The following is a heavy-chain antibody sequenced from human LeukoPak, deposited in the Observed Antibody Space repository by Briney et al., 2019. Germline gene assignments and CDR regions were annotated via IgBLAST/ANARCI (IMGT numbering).Heavy chain of an antibody. J-gene: IGHJ5*02. CDR1: TDSTNTYY. V-gene: IGHV4-59*01. CDR3: VRLRWELLAPYSHH. D-gene: IGHD2-15*01. Sequence: SETLSLPRSVSTDSTNTYYWSWIRQSPGKGLEWIGHIYHSGSTDYNPSFKSRVTISIDMSKKEFSLKLTSVTVADTAMYYCVRLRWELLAPYSHHWGEGAFVIVSS. CDR2: IYHSGST.